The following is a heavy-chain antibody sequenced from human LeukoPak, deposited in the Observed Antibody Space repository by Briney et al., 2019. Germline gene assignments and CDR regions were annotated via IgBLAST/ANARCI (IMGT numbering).Heavy chain of an antibody. D-gene: IGHD1-7*01. Sequence: SQTLSLTWAISGDSVSSKSAAWNWIRQSPSRGLEWLGRTYYRSKWYNDYAVSVKSRITINPDTSKNQLSLHLNSVTPEDTAVYYCAREGEVGTTWSWFDPWGQGTLVTVSS. J-gene: IGHJ5*02. V-gene: IGHV6-1*01. CDR2: TYYRSKWYN. CDR3: AREGEVGTTWSWFDP. CDR1: GDSVSSKSAA.